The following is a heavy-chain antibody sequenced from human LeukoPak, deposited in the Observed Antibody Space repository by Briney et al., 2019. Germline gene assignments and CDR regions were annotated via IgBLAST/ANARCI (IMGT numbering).Heavy chain of an antibody. CDR1: GGSISRYY. J-gene: IGHJ4*02. D-gene: IGHD6-13*01. V-gene: IGHV4-59*12. CDR3: ARVKRSSWGADY. CDR2: IYYTGST. Sequence: SETLSLTCTVSGGSISRYYWSWIRQPPGKGLEWIGYIYYTGSTNYNPSLKSRVTISVDTSKNQFSLKLSSVTAADTAVYYCARVKRSSWGADYWGQGTLVTVSS.